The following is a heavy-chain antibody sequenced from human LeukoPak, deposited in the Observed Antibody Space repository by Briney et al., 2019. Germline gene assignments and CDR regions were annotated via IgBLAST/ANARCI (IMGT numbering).Heavy chain of an antibody. J-gene: IGHJ1*01. CDR2: ISGSGGST. V-gene: IGHV3-23*01. Sequence: GGSLRLSCAASGFTFSSFDMSWVRQAPGKGLEWVSAISGSGGSTYYADSVKGRFTISRDNSKNTLYLQMNSLRAEDTAVYYCAKAVSGYSYPVWGQGTLVTVSS. CDR1: GFTFSSFD. D-gene: IGHD5-18*01. CDR3: AKAVSGYSYPV.